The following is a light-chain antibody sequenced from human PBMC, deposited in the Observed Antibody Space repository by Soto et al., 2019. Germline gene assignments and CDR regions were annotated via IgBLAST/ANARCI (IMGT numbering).Light chain of an antibody. Sequence: DIQMTQSPSTLPASVGDRVTITCRASQSISSWLAWYQQKPGKAPNLLIYKASSLRSGVPSRFSGSGSGTDFTLTISSLQPDDFATYYCQQYSIYSRTFGQGTKVELK. CDR3: QQYSIYSRT. CDR1: QSISSW. V-gene: IGKV1-5*03. CDR2: KAS. J-gene: IGKJ1*01.